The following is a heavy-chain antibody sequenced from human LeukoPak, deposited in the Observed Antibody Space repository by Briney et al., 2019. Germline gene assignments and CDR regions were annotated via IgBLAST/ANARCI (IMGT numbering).Heavy chain of an antibody. Sequence: SETLSLTCTVSGGSISSYYWTWIRQPPGKGLEWIGFICDSGSTYYNPSLKSRVTISLDTSKNQFSLKMSSVTAADTAVYYCARKPSGSSRYDYWGQGTLVTVSS. V-gene: IGHV4-59*01. CDR3: ARKPSGSSRYDY. CDR2: ICDSGST. J-gene: IGHJ4*02. CDR1: GGSISSYY. D-gene: IGHD6-25*01.